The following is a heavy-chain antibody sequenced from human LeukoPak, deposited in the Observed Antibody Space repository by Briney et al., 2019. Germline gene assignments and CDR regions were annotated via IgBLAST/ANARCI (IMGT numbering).Heavy chain of an antibody. Sequence: PSGTLSLTCAVSGGSISSGGYSWSWIRQPPGKGLEWIGYIYRSGSTYYNPSLKSRVTISVDRSKNQFSLKLSSVTAADTAVYYCARVTASWYGSFDYWGQGTLVTVSS. J-gene: IGHJ4*02. CDR3: ARVTASWYGSFDY. D-gene: IGHD6-13*01. CDR2: IYRSGST. CDR1: GGSISSGGYS. V-gene: IGHV4-30-2*01.